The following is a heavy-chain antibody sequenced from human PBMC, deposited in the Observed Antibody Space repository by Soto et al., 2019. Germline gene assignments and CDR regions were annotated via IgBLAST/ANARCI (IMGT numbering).Heavy chain of an antibody. CDR3: ATALGCRSTSCTLDY. Sequence: QVQLVQSGAEVKKPGSSVKVSCKASGGTFGSYAFSWVRQAPGQGLEWMGGIIPVSGAAHYAQKFQGRVTITADESTSTAYMELSSPSSQDTAVYYCATALGCRSTSCTLDYWGQGTRVSVSS. CDR2: IIPVSGAA. V-gene: IGHV1-69*01. CDR1: GGTFGSYA. D-gene: IGHD2-2*01. J-gene: IGHJ4*02.